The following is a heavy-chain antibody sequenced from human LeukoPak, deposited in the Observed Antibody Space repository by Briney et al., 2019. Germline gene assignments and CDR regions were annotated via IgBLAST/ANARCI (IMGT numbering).Heavy chain of an antibody. V-gene: IGHV5-51*01. D-gene: IGHD5-18*01. CDR1: GYRFTNYW. CDR2: IYPGDSDT. Sequence: GESLKISCKGSGYRFTNYWIGLVRQMPGKGLEWMGIIYPGDSDTRYSPSFQGQVTISADKSISTAYLQWSSLKPSDTAMYYCAAGYTYGYLDYWGQGTLVTVSS. J-gene: IGHJ4*02. CDR3: AAGYTYGYLDY.